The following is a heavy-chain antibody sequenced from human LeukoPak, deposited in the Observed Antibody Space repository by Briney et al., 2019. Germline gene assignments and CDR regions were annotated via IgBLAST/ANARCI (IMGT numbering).Heavy chain of an antibody. Sequence: GGSLRLSCAASGFTFSSYGMHWVRLAPGKGLEWVAVIWYDGSNKYYADSVKGRFTISRDNSKNTLYLQMNSLRAEDTAVYYCARGGAVAGLDYWGQGTLVTVSS. CDR1: GFTFSSYG. CDR2: IWYDGSNK. D-gene: IGHD6-19*01. V-gene: IGHV3-33*01. CDR3: ARGGAVAGLDY. J-gene: IGHJ4*02.